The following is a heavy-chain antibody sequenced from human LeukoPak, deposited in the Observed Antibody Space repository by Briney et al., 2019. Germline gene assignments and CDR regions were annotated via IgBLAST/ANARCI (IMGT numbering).Heavy chain of an antibody. CDR2: IYYSGST. J-gene: IGHJ6*03. CDR3: ARHGSYYGTGSSSVYMDV. CDR1: GCSISSCSYY. Sequence: PSETLSLTCTVSGCSISSCSYYWGWIRQPPGKGLEWIGSIYYSGSTYSNPSLKSRVTITVNTSKNQFSLKLSSVTASDTDVYDCARHGSYYGTGSSSVYMDVWGKGTTVTVSS. D-gene: IGHD3-10*01. V-gene: IGHV4-39*01.